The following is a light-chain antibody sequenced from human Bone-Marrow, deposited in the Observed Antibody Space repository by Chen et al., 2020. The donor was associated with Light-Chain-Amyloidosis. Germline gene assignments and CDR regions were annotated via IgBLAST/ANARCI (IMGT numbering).Light chain of an antibody. V-gene: IGLV3-21*02. CDR1: NIGSTS. CDR2: DDS. J-gene: IGLJ3*02. CDR3: QVWDRSSDRPV. Sequence: YVLTPPSSVSVAPGQTATTACGGNNIGSTSAHWYQKTPGQAPLLVVYDDSDRPSGIPERLSGSNSGNTATLTISRVEAGYEADYYCQVWDRSSDRPVFGGGTKLTVL.